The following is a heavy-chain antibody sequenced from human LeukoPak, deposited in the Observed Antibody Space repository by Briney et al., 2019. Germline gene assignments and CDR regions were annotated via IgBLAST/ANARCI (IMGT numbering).Heavy chain of an antibody. CDR2: ITYDGSNK. CDR3: AKDWDYYGSGSYSDY. J-gene: IGHJ4*02. CDR1: GFTFSNFA. Sequence: GGSLRLSCAASGFTFSNFAMHWVRQAPGKGLEWVAVITYDGSNKYYADSVKGRFTISRDNSKNTLYLQMNSLRAEDTAVYYCAKDWDYYGSGSYSDYWGQGTLVTVSS. D-gene: IGHD3-10*01. V-gene: IGHV3-30-3*01.